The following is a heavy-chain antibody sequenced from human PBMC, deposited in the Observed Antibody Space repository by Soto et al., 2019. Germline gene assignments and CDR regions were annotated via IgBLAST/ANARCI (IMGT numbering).Heavy chain of an antibody. CDR1: GGSFSGYY. CDR2: INHSGST. J-gene: IGHJ4*02. Sequence: SETLSLTXAVYGGSFSGYYWSWIRQPPGKGLEWIGEINHSGSTNYNPSLKSRVTISVDTSKNQFSLKLSSVTAADTAVYYCARGYYYDSSGYYPYFDYWGQGTLVTVSS. CDR3: ARGYYYDSSGYYPYFDY. V-gene: IGHV4-34*01. D-gene: IGHD3-22*01.